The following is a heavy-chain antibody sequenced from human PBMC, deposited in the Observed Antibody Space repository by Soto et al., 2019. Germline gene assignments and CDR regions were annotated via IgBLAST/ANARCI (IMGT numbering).Heavy chain of an antibody. V-gene: IGHV3-48*02. Sequence: ESGGGLVQPGGSLRLSCAASGFTFSSYSMNWVRQAPGKGLEWISYIRSGGSPIYYADSVKGRFTISRDNAKDSLYLQMNSLRDEDTAVYYCARDPHSLDYWGQGTLVTVAS. CDR2: IRSGGSPI. CDR1: GFTFSSYS. CDR3: ARDPHSLDY. J-gene: IGHJ4*02.